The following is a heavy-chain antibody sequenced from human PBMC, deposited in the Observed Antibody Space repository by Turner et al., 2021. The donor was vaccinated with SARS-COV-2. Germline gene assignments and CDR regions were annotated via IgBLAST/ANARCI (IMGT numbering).Heavy chain of an antibody. CDR1: GFSLSSYA. V-gene: IGHV3-23*01. CDR3: AKGGTGNYGVSDY. D-gene: IGHD2-8*02. Sequence: EVQLLESGGDLIQPGGSLTLSCDASGFSLSSYARNWVRQAPGKGLEWISALSGTGSSTFYADSVRGRFTISRDNYKTTLYLQMNSLRVDDTAIYYCAKGGTGNYGVSDYWGQGTLVTVSA. J-gene: IGHJ4*02. CDR2: LSGTGSST.